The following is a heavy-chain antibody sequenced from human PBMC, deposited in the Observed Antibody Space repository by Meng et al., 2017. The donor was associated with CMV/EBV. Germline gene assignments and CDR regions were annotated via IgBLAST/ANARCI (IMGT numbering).Heavy chain of an antibody. J-gene: IGHJ5*02. Sequence: SVKVSCKASGFTFTSSAVQWVRQARGQRLEWIGWIVVGSGNTNYAQKFQGRVTMTRDTSISTAYMELSRLRSDDTAVYYCARDHGGVVPAYWFDPWGQGTLVTVSS. CDR1: GFTFTSSA. V-gene: IGHV1-58*01. D-gene: IGHD2-2*01. CDR3: ARDHGGVVPAYWFDP. CDR2: IVVGSGNT.